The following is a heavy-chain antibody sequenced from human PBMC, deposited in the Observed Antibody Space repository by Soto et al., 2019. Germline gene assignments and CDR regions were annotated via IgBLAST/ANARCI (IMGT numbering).Heavy chain of an antibody. J-gene: IGHJ5*02. CDR2: VYATGAT. CDR3: VRDGSKSLRDWFDP. CDR1: GGSISKFY. V-gene: IGHV4-4*07. Sequence: TLSLTCNVSGGSISKFYWAWIRKTAGNGLEWMGRVYATGATDYNPSLRSRVAMSVDISKKTFSLRLRSVTGADSGVYYCVRDGSKSLRDWFDPWGQGILVTVSS.